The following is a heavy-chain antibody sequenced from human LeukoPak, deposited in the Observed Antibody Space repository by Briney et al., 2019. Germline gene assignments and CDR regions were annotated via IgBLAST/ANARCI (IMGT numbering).Heavy chain of an antibody. CDR2: IYYSGST. D-gene: IGHD6-19*01. CDR3: ASSSGWYVVDY. J-gene: IGHJ4*02. Sequence: SETLSLTCTVSGGSISSYYWSWIRQPPGKGLEWIGYIYYSGSTNYNPSLKSRVIISVDRSKNQFSLKLSSVTAADTAVYYCASSSGWYVVDYWGQGTLVTVSS. V-gene: IGHV4-59*01. CDR1: GGSISSYY.